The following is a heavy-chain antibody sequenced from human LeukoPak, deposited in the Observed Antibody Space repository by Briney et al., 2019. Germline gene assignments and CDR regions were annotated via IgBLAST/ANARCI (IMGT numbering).Heavy chain of an antibody. CDR3: AREGHWFGAPLDP. Sequence: ASVKVSCKASGYTFTGYYIHWVRQAPGQGLEWMGWINPDGGGTNFAQKFQGRVTMTRDTSISTAYMELSRLIFDDTAVYYCAREGHWFGAPLDPWGQGTLVTVSS. D-gene: IGHD3-10*01. J-gene: IGHJ5*02. CDR2: INPDGGGT. V-gene: IGHV1-2*02. CDR1: GYTFTGYY.